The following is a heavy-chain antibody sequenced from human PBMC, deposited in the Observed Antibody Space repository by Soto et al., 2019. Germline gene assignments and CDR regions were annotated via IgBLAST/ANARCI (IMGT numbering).Heavy chain of an antibody. D-gene: IGHD6-19*01. CDR1: GFTFSSYA. J-gene: IGHJ4*02. Sequence: EVQLLESGGGLVQPGGSLRLSCAASGFTFSSYAMSWVRQAPGKGLEWVSAISGSGGSTYYADSVKGRFTISRDNSKNTLYLQMNSLRAEDTAVYYCAKDPRRKYSSGGYEQGFDYWGQGTLVTVSS. CDR3: AKDPRRKYSSGGYEQGFDY. V-gene: IGHV3-23*01. CDR2: ISGSGGST.